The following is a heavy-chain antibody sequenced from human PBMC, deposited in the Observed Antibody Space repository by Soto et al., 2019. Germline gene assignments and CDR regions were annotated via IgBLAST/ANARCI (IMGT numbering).Heavy chain of an antibody. J-gene: IGHJ6*02. V-gene: IGHV4-59*08. CDR2: VHHSWGS. CDR3: ARQGFGPLHGLVDV. D-gene: IGHD3-10*01. CDR1: GGSISSYY. Sequence: QVQLQESGQGLVKPSETLSLSCTVSGGSISSYYWSWFRQSPGKRMEWIGYVHHSWGSSYNPSLQSRVAISLDTSKSQFSLKVTSVTATDTAVYYCARQGFGPLHGLVDVWDQGTTVTVSS.